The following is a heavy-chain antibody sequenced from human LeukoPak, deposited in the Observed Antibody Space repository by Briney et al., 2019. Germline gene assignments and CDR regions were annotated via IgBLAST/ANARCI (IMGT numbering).Heavy chain of an antibody. J-gene: IGHJ3*02. CDR2: INSDGSST. V-gene: IGHV3-74*01. Sequence: GGSLRLSCAVSGFPFSTYWMHWVRQAPEKGLVWVSRINSDGSSTSYADSVKGRFTISRDNAKNTLYLQMNNLRAEDTAVYYCARDRGSVFDIWGQGTMVTVSS. CDR1: GFPFSTYW. CDR3: ARDRGSVFDI.